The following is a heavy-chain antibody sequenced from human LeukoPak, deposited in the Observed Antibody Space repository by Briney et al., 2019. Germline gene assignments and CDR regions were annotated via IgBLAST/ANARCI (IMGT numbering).Heavy chain of an antibody. CDR1: GYTFTGYY. V-gene: IGHV1-2*02. Sequence: ASVKVSCKASGYTFTGYYMHWVRQAPGQGLEWMGWINPNSGGTNYAQKFQGRVTMTRDTSISTAYMELSRLRSDDTAVYYCARVGHIAARPGDWFDPWGQGTLVTVSS. J-gene: IGHJ5*02. D-gene: IGHD6-6*01. CDR2: INPNSGGT. CDR3: ARVGHIAARPGDWFDP.